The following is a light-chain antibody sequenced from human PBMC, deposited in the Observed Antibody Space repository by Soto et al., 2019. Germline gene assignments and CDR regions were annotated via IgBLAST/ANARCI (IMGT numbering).Light chain of an antibody. CDR1: QSVNSY. CDR3: QHRSSWPRT. CDR2: DAS. V-gene: IGKV3-11*01. J-gene: IGKJ2*02. Sequence: EIVLTQSPATLSFSPGERSTLSCRASQSVNSYLAWYQQRPGQAPRLLIYDASNRATGIPARFSASGSGTDFTLTISSLEPEDFAVYYCQHRSSWPRTFGQGTKVDIK.